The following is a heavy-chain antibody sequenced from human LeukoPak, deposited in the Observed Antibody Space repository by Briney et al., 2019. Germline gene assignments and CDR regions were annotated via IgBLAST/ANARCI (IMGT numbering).Heavy chain of an antibody. V-gene: IGHV1-69*13. CDR2: IIPIFGTA. CDR3: NVVVAATVLDY. J-gene: IGHJ4*02. Sequence: ASVKVSCKAPGGTFSSYAISWVRQAPGQGLEWMGGIIPIFGTANYAQKFQGRVTITADESTSTAYMELSSLRSEDTAVYYCNVVVAATVLDYWGQGTLVTVSS. CDR1: GGTFSSYA. D-gene: IGHD2-15*01.